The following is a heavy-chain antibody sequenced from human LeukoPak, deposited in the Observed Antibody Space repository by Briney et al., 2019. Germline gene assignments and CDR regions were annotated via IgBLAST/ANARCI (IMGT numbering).Heavy chain of an antibody. D-gene: IGHD2-2*01. CDR2: IYYSGST. Sequence: SETLSLTCTVSGGSTISYYWNWIRQPPGKGLEWIGYIYYSGSTIYNPSLKSRVTISVDKSKNQFSLKLNSVTAADTAVYYCARAGQGYCSSASCFLSLDYWGQGTLVTVSS. V-gene: IGHV4-59*12. CDR3: ARAGQGYCSSASCFLSLDY. J-gene: IGHJ4*02. CDR1: GGSTISYY.